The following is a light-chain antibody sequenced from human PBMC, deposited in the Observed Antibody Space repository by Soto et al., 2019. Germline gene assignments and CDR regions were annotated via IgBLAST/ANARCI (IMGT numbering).Light chain of an antibody. Sequence: AIQLTQSPSPLSASVGDRVIITCRASQDIRNSLAWYHQKPGKAPKRLIYAASSLQSGVPSRFSGSGSGTDFTLTISCLQSEDFATYYCQQYYSYPWTFGQGTKVDIK. J-gene: IGKJ1*01. CDR3: QQYYSYPWT. CDR2: AAS. CDR1: QDIRNS. V-gene: IGKV1-13*02.